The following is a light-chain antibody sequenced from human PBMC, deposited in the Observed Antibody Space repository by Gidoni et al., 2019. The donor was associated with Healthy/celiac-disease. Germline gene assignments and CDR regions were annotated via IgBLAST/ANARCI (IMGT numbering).Light chain of an antibody. Sequence: EIVLTQSPATLSLSPGERATLSCGASQSVSSSDLAWYHQKPGLAPRLLIYDASSRATGIPDRFSGSGSGTDFTLTISRLEPEDFAVYYCQQYGSSPDTFGQGTKLEIK. J-gene: IGKJ2*01. CDR1: QSVSSSD. CDR3: QQYGSSPDT. V-gene: IGKV3D-20*01. CDR2: DAS.